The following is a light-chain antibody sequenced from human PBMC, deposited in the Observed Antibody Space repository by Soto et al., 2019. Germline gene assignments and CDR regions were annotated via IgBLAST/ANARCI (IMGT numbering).Light chain of an antibody. CDR3: TSYRRGPLYV. CDR2: DVN. CDR1: SSDVGGSIY. J-gene: IGLJ1*01. Sequence: QSVLTQPASVSGSPGQSMTVSCTGVSSDVGGSIYVSWYQHHPGKAPRLIIFDVNNRPSGVSARFSGSKSGNTASLTISGLQPEDEGHYYCTSYRRGPLYVFGTGTKVTVL. V-gene: IGLV2-14*03.